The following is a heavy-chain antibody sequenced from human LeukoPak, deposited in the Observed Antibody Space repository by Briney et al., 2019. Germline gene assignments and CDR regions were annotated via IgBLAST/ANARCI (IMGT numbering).Heavy chain of an antibody. V-gene: IGHV3-30-3*01. CDR3: ASHSSRHYYDSSGYSAIDC. Sequence: GGSLRLSCAASGFTFSSYAMHWVRQAPGKGLERVAVISYDGSNKCYADSVKGRFTISRDNSKNTLYLQMNSLRAEDTAVYYCASHSSRHYYDSSGYSAIDCWGRGTLVTVSS. D-gene: IGHD3-22*01. CDR1: GFTFSSYA. J-gene: IGHJ4*02. CDR2: ISYDGSNK.